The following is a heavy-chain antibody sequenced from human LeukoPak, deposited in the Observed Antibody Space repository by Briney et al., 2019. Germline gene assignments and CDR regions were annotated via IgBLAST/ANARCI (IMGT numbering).Heavy chain of an antibody. Sequence: GGSLRLSCAASGFTFSSYSMNWVRQAPGKGLEWVSSISSSSGYIYYADSVKGRFTISRDNAKNSLYLQMNSLRAEDTAVYYCARGPSVVVAATGFYYYYYMDVWGKGTTVTVSS. V-gene: IGHV3-21*01. CDR1: GFTFSSYS. J-gene: IGHJ6*03. D-gene: IGHD2-15*01. CDR3: ARGPSVVVAATGFYYYYYMDV. CDR2: ISSSSGYI.